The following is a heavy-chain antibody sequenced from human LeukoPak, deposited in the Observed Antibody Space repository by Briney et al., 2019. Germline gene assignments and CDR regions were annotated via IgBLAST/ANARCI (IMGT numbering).Heavy chain of an antibody. CDR3: ARGVELHYFDY. V-gene: IGHV4-59*01. Sequence: SETLSLTCTVSGGSISSYYWSWIRQPPGKGLEWIGYIYYSGSTNYNPSLKSRVTISVDTSKNQFSLELSSVTAADTAVYYCARGVELHYFDYWGQGTLVTVSS. D-gene: IGHD1-7*01. CDR2: IYYSGST. CDR1: GGSISSYY. J-gene: IGHJ4*02.